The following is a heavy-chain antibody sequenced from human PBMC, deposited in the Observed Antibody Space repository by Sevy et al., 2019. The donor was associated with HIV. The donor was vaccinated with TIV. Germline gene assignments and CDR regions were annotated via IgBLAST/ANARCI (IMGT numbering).Heavy chain of an antibody. CDR2: ISSSSSTI. V-gene: IGHV3-48*01. Sequence: GGSLRLSCAASGFTFSSYSMNWVRQAPGKGLEWVSYISSSSSTIYYADSVKGRFTISRDNAKNSLNLQMNSLRAEDTAVYYCASLDRYYYGSGSYYAFDIWGQGTMVTVSS. D-gene: IGHD3-10*01. J-gene: IGHJ3*02. CDR1: GFTFSSYS. CDR3: ASLDRYYYGSGSYYAFDI.